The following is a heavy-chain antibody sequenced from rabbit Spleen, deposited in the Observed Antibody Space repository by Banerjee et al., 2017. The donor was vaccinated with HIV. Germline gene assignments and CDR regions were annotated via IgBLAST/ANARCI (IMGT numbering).Heavy chain of an antibody. CDR3: ARDLVAVIGWNFNL. CDR1: GFSFGDRDV. J-gene: IGHJ4*01. CDR2: INAATGKP. Sequence: QSLEESGGGLVQPTGSLTLTCKASGFSFGDRDVMCWVRQAPGKGLEWIACINAATGKPVYATWAKGRFTISRTSSTTVTLRMTSLTAADTATYFCARDLVAVIGWNFNLWGPGTLVTVS. D-gene: IGHD1-1*01. V-gene: IGHV1S40*01.